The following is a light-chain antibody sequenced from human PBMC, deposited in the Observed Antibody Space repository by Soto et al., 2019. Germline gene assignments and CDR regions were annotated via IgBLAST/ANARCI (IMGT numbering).Light chain of an antibody. CDR3: QQYGPSPLFT. J-gene: IGKJ3*01. CDR1: QTVTNNY. V-gene: IGKV3-20*01. Sequence: EIVLTQSPGTLSLSPGERATLSCTASQTVTNNYLAWYQQKPGLAPRLLIFGASSRNTGIPDRFGGSGSGTDFTLTISSLEPEDFAVYYCQQYGPSPLFTFGPGTKVDFK. CDR2: GAS.